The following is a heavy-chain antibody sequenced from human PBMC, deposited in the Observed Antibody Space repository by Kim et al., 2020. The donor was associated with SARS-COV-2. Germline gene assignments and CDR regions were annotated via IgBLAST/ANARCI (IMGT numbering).Heavy chain of an antibody. V-gene: IGHV4-59*01. CDR1: GGSISSYY. CDR3: ARDGRGYCSSTSCYSAFD. J-gene: IGHJ3*02. D-gene: IGHD2-2*01. CDR2: IYYSGST. Sequence: SETLSLTCTVSGGSISSYYWSWIRQPPGKGLEWIGYIYYSGSTNYNPSLKSRVTISVDTSKNQFSLKLSSVTAADTAVYYCARDGRGYCSSTSCYSAFD.